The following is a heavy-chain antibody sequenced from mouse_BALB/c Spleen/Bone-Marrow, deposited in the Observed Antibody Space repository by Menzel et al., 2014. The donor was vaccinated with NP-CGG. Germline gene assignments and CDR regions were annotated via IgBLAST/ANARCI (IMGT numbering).Heavy chain of an antibody. J-gene: IGHJ2*01. CDR2: IFPGTVTP. V-gene: IGHV1S132*01. Sequence: VESGASVKLSCKTSVYTFTSYWIQWVKQRPGQGLGWIGEIFPGTVTPYYNEKFKGKATLTIDTSSSTASMQLSSLTSEDSAVYFCARRGYGYLDYWGQGTTLTVSS. CDR1: VYTFTSYW. D-gene: IGHD2-10*02. CDR3: ARRGYGYLDY.